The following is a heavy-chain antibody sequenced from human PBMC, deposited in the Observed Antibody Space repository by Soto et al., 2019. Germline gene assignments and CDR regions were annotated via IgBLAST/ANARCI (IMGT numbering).Heavy chain of an antibody. CDR2: IYYSGST. CDR3: VRGDYDYWSGSPKYTWLDP. J-gene: IGHJ5*02. Sequence: PSETLSLTCTVSGVSVSNGAYYWSWIRQPPGKGLEWIGNIYYSGSTNYSPSLKSRVTISVDTSKNQFSLRLNSVTAADTAVYYCVRGDYDYWSGSPKYTWLDPWGQGTLVTVSS. V-gene: IGHV4-61*08. D-gene: IGHD3-3*01. CDR1: GVSVSNGAYY.